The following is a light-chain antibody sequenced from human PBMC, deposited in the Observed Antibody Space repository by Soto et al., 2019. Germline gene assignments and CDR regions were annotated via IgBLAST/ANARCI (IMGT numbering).Light chain of an antibody. Sequence: QSALTQPASVSGSPGQSITISCTGTSSDVGGYNYVSWYQQHPGKAPKLMIYDVSNRPSGVSNRFSGSKSGNTASLTISGLPAEDEADYYSRSYTSSSTYVVFGGGTKLTVL. V-gene: IGLV2-14*01. CDR1: SSDVGGYNY. J-gene: IGLJ2*01. CDR3: RSYTSSSTYVV. CDR2: DVS.